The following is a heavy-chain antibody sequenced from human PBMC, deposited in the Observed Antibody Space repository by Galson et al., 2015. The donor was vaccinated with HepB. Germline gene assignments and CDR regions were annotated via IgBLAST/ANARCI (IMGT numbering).Heavy chain of an antibody. CDR2: ISYDGSNK. V-gene: IGHV3-30*04. CDR3: ARDRQLVFDY. Sequence: SLRLSCAASGFTFSSYAMHWVRQAPGKGLEWVAVISYDGSNKYYADSVKGRFTISRDNSKNTLYLQMNSLRAEDTAVYYCARDRQLVFDYWGQGTLVTVSS. CDR1: GFTFSSYA. J-gene: IGHJ4*02. D-gene: IGHD6-13*01.